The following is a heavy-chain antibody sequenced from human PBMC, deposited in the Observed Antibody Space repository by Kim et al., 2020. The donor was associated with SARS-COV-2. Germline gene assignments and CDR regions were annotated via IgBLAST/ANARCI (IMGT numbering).Heavy chain of an antibody. D-gene: IGHD2-21*02. Sequence: SVKVSCKASGGTFSSYAISWVRQAPGQGLEWMGGIIPIFGTANYAQKFQGRVTITADESTSTAYMELSSLRSEDTAVYYCARSRSVVTYYFDYWGQGTLVTVSS. CDR2: IIPIFGTA. V-gene: IGHV1-69*13. J-gene: IGHJ4*02. CDR3: ARSRSVVTYYFDY. CDR1: GGTFSSYA.